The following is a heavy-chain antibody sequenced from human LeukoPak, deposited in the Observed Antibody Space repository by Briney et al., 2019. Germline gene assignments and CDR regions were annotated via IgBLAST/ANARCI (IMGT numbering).Heavy chain of an antibody. J-gene: IGHJ6*02. D-gene: IGHD2-15*01. CDR1: GFTFSSYG. V-gene: IGHV3-33*01. CDR3: AREGCSGGSCYDYYYYGMDV. CDR2: IWYDGSNK. Sequence: PGGSLRLSCAASGFTFSSYGMHWVRQAPGKGLGWVAVIWYDGSNKYYADSVKGRFTISRDNSKNTLYLQMNSLRAEDTAVYYCAREGCSGGSCYDYYYYGMDVWGQGTTVTVSS.